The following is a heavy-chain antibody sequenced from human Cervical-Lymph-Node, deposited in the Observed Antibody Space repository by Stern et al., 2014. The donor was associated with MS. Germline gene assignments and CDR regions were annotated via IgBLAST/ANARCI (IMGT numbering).Heavy chain of an antibody. V-gene: IGHV4-39*01. J-gene: IGHJ5*02. CDR1: GGSISSSSYY. CDR3: ARWAYSSGWYNWFDP. D-gene: IGHD3-22*01. Sequence: VQLVESGPGLVKPSETLSLTCTVSGGSISSSSYYWGWIRQPPGKGLEWIGSVYYSGSTYYHPSLKSRVTISVDTTKNPFSLKLSSGTAADTAVYYCARWAYSSGWYNWFDPWGQGTLVTVSS. CDR2: VYYSGST.